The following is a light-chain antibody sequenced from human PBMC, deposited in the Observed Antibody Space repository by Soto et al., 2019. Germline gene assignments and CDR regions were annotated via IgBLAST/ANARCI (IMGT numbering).Light chain of an antibody. CDR3: GAYRSSSAPYV. J-gene: IGLJ1*01. CDR2: EDS. Sequence: QSALTQPASVSGSPGQSITISCTGTSSDVGGYNYVSWYQQHPGKAPKLMIYEDSNRPPAVSNRFSGTKSANTAPLTSSRLQAGAVAGSACGAYRSSSAPYVVGTGPKLTLL. CDR1: SSDVGGYNY. V-gene: IGLV2-14*01.